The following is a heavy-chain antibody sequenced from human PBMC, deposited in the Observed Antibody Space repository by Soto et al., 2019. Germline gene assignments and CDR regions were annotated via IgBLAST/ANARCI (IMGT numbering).Heavy chain of an antibody. Sequence: QVQLQESGPGLVRPSGTVSLTCAVSGVSISSDNWWSWVRQPPGKALEWIGEIHHSGNTNYNPSLKSRVTMSVVPSKDLFSLTLNSVTAADTAFYYCARDQGSHPGDWGQGTLVSVSS. CDR1: GVSISSDNW. D-gene: IGHD6-13*01. J-gene: IGHJ4*02. V-gene: IGHV4-4*02. CDR2: IHHSGNT. CDR3: ARDQGSHPGD.